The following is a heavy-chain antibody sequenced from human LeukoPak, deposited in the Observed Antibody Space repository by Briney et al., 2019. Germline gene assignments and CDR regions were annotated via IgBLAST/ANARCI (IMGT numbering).Heavy chain of an antibody. V-gene: IGHV1-8*02. Sequence: ASVKVSCKASGYTFTSYGINWVRQATGQGLEWMGWINPHSGKTGYAQKFQGRVTMTTDTSANTAYMDLSSLRSEDTAVYYCARLSSHYGDYKVDPWGQGTLVTVSS. J-gene: IGHJ5*02. CDR1: GYTFTSYG. D-gene: IGHD4-17*01. CDR3: ARLSSHYGDYKVDP. CDR2: INPHSGKT.